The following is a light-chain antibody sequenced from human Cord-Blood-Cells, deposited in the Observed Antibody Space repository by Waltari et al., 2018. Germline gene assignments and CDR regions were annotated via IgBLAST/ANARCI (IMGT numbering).Light chain of an antibody. CDR3: CSYAGSSLVV. CDR2: DVS. Sequence: QSALTQPRSVSGSPGQSVTISCTGTSSDVGGYNYVSWYQLHPGKAPKLMIYDVSKRPSGVPDRFSGSKSGSTASLTISGLQAEDEADYYCCSYAGSSLVVFGGGTKLTVL. V-gene: IGLV2-11*01. CDR1: SSDVGGYNY. J-gene: IGLJ2*01.